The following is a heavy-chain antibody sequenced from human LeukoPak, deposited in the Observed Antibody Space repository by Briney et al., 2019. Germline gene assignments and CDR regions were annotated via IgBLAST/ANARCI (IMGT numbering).Heavy chain of an antibody. CDR2: ISSSGSTI. D-gene: IGHD6-13*01. CDR1: GFTVSSYY. V-gene: IGHV3-48*01. Sequence: GGSLRLSCAASGFTVSSYYMSWVRQAPGRGLEWVSYISSSGSTIYYADSVKGRFTISRDNSKNTLYLQMNSLRVEDTAMYYCARAAASKWYGDFDYWGQGILVTVSS. J-gene: IGHJ4*02. CDR3: ARAAASKWYGDFDY.